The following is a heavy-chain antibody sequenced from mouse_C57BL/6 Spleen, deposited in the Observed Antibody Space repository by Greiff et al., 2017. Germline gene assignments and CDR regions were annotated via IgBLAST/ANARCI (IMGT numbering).Heavy chain of an antibody. D-gene: IGHD3-1*01. CDR1: GYTFTDYE. Sequence: QVQLKESGAELVRPGASVTLSCKASGYTFTDYEMHWVKQTPVHGLEWIGAIDPETGGTAYNQKFKGKALLTADKSSSTAYMELRSLTSEDSAVXYCTGGYYFDYWGQGTTLTVSS. V-gene: IGHV1-15*01. J-gene: IGHJ2*01. CDR3: TGGYYFDY. CDR2: IDPETGGT.